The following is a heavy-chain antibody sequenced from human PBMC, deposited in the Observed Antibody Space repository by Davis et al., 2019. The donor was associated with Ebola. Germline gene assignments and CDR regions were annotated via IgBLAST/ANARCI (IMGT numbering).Heavy chain of an antibody. J-gene: IGHJ3*02. CDR2: ISYDGSNK. CDR1: GFTFSSYS. CDR3: AKAPFLEGAFDI. Sequence: GGSLRLSCAASGFTFSSYSMNWVRQAPGKGLEWVAVISYDGSNKYYADSVKGRFTISRDNSKNSLYLQMNSLRAEDTALYYCAKAPFLEGAFDIWGQGTMVTVSS. V-gene: IGHV3-30*18.